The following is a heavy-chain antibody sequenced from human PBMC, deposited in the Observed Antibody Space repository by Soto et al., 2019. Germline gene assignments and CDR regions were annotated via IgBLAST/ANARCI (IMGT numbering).Heavy chain of an antibody. CDR2: IYYSGST. V-gene: IGHV4-39*01. CDR1: GGSISSSSYY. Sequence: QLQLQESGPGLVKPSETLSLTCTVSGGSISSSSYYWGWIRQPPGKGLEWIGSIYYSGSTYYNPSLKSRVTISVDTSKNQFSLKLSSVTAADTAVYYCAGPAGSIGDAARPFDYWGQGTLVTVSS. CDR3: AGPAGSIGDAARPFDY. J-gene: IGHJ4*02. D-gene: IGHD6-6*01.